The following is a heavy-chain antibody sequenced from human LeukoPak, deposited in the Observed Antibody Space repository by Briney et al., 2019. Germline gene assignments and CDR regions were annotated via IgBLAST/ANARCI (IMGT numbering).Heavy chain of an antibody. V-gene: IGHV3-64*01. J-gene: IGHJ4*02. CDR2: ISSNGGST. Sequence: GGSLRLSCAASGFTFSSYAMHWVRQAPGKGLEYVSAISSNGGSTYYANSVKGRFTISRDNSKNTLYLQMGSLRAEDMAVYYCARQTRIVVVPAALDYWGQGTLVTVSS. CDR3: ARQTRIVVVPAALDY. CDR1: GFTFSSYA. D-gene: IGHD2-2*01.